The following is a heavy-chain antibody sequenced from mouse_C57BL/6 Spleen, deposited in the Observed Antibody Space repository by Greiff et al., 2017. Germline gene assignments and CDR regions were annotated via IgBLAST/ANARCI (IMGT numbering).Heavy chain of an antibody. CDR3: ARSGSSYVWFAY. Sequence: EVQMQKGGPEGGKRGASVKMSCKASGYTFTDYYMHWVKQSHGKSLEWIGYFYPNNGGNGYNQKFKGKAKLTVDKSSSTAYMELRSLTSEDSAVYYCARSGSSYVWFAYWGQGTLVTVSA. CDR2: FYPNNGGN. V-gene: IGHV1-34*01. D-gene: IGHD1-1*01. J-gene: IGHJ3*01. CDR1: GYTFTDYY.